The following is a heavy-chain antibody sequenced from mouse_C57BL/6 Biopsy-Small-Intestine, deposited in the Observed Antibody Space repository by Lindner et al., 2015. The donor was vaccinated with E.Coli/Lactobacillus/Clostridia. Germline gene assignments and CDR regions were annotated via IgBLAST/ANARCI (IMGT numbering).Heavy chain of an antibody. CDR1: GYTFINYG. J-gene: IGHJ3*01. CDR3: ARDIRPESPRGDVFDN. CDR2: INGYSGDT. V-gene: IGHV1-7*01. D-gene: IGHD1-3*01. Sequence: SVKVSCKTSGYTFINYGISWVRQAPGQGLEWMGWINGYSGDTNFVQKFQDRVTMTTDTSTSTAYMELRSLRSDDTAVYYCARDIRPESPRGDVFDNWGQGTMVIVSS.